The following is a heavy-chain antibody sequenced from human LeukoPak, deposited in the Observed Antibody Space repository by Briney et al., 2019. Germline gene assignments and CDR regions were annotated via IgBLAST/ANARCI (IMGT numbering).Heavy chain of an antibody. Sequence: EASVKVSCKASGYTFTSHDISWVRQATGQGLEWMGWMNPNSGNTGYAQQFQGRVTITRNTSISTAYMELSSLRSEDTAVYYCASGAYYDILTGYYKPSDAFDIWGQGTMVTVSS. CDR2: MNPNSGNT. V-gene: IGHV1-8*03. D-gene: IGHD3-9*01. J-gene: IGHJ3*02. CDR3: ASGAYYDILTGYYKPSDAFDI. CDR1: GYTFTSHD.